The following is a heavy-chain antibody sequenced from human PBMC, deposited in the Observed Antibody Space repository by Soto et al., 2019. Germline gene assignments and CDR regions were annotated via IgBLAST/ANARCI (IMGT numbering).Heavy chain of an antibody. J-gene: IGHJ6*02. CDR1: GGSISSYY. V-gene: IGHV4-59*01. CDR2: IYYSGST. Sequence: SEALSLTCTVSGGSISSYYWSWSLQPPGKGLEWIGYIYYSGSTNYNPSLKSRVTISVDTSKNQFSLKLSSVTAADTAVYYCASSNIAAAGFYYYGMDVWGRGTTVT. CDR3: ASSNIAAAGFYYYGMDV. D-gene: IGHD6-13*01.